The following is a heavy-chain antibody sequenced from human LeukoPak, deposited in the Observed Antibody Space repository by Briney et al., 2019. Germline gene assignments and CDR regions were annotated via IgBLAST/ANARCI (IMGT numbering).Heavy chain of an antibody. V-gene: IGHV4-59*01. D-gene: IGHD2-21*02. CDR2: IFYYGST. J-gene: IGHJ4*02. Sequence: SETLSLTCTVSGASISSYYWSWIRQPPGKGLEWIGYIFYYGSTNYNPSLKSRVTISVDTSKNQFSLKLKSVTAADTAVYYCARGRGDFIIFDYWGQGTLATVSS. CDR1: GASISSYY. CDR3: ARGRGDFIIFDY.